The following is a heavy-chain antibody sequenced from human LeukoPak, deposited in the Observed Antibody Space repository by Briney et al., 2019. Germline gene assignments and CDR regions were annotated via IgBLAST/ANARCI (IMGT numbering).Heavy chain of an antibody. V-gene: IGHV3-21*01. CDR1: GFTFSSYS. J-gene: IGHJ6*02. CDR3: ARQRTIVVVPAAIGPRDYYYGMDV. Sequence: GGSLRLSCAASGFTFSSYSMNWVRQAPGKGLEWVSSISSSSSYIYYADSVKGRFTISRDNAKKSLYLQMNSLRAEDTAVYYCARQRTIVVVPAAIGPRDYYYGMDVWGQGTTVTVSS. D-gene: IGHD2-2*02. CDR2: ISSSSSYI.